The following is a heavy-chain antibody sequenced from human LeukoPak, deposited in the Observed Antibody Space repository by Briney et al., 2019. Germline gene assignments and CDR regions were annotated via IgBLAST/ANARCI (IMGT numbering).Heavy chain of an antibody. CDR3: ARKLYDYGDYLRDAFDI. D-gene: IGHD4-17*01. J-gene: IGHJ3*02. CDR1: GATFSSYA. V-gene: IGHV1-69*01. Sequence: SVKLSCKASGATFSSYAISWVRQAPGQGLGWMGGVIPLFGTANYAQKVQGRVTITADESTSTAYMELSSLRSEDTAVYYCARKLYDYGDYLRDAFDIWGQGTMVTVSS. CDR2: VIPLFGTA.